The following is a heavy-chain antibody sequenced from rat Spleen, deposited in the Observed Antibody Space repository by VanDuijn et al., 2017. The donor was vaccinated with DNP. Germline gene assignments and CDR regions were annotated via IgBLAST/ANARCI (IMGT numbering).Heavy chain of an antibody. CDR3: VRVGSGFAY. CDR1: GFSLTSYH. CDR2: ISSSGGDT. Sequence: VQLKESGPGLVQPSQTLSLTCTVSGFSLTSYHVHWVRQPPGKGLEWVATISSSGGDTYYRDSVKGRFTISRDNAKSTLYLQMDTLRSEDTATYYCVRVGSGFAYWGQGTLVTVSS. J-gene: IGHJ3*01. D-gene: IGHD1-3*01. V-gene: IGHV5-19*01.